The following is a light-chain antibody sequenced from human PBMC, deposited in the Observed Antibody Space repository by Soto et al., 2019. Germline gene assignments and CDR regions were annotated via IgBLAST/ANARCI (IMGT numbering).Light chain of an antibody. CDR3: QQYGSSGT. Sequence: EIVLTQSPATLSLSPGETATLSCRASQSVSNFLAWYQQKPGQAPRVLIYETDHRATGILDRCSGSGSGTDFALTITSLEPEDFAVYYCQQYGSSGTFGQGTKVEIK. J-gene: IGKJ1*01. CDR2: ETD. CDR1: QSVSNF. V-gene: IGKV3-20*01.